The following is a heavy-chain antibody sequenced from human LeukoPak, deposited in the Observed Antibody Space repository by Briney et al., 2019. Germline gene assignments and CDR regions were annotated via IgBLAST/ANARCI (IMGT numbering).Heavy chain of an antibody. Sequence: PSETLSLTCAVYGGSFSDYYGSWIRQPPGRGLEYIGYIYFTRGTLYSPSLKSRVTISVDMSKNQFSLKLSPVSAADTAVYYCARHDDVPVIRRGFDFWGQGALVTVSS. J-gene: IGHJ4*02. CDR1: GGSFSDYY. V-gene: IGHV4-59*08. CDR3: ARHDDVPVIRRGFDF. CDR2: IYFTRGT. D-gene: IGHD2-21*02.